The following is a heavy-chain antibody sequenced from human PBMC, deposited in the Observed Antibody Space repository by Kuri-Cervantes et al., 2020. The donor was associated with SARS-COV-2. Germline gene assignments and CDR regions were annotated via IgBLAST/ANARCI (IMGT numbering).Heavy chain of an antibody. CDR2: INHSGST. CDR1: GGSFSGYY. D-gene: IGHD2-15*01. Sequence: SQTLSLTCAVYGGSFSGYYWSWIRQPPGKGLEWIGEINHSGSTNYNPSLGSRVTISVDTSKSHFSLRLTSATAADTAVYFCARLLGAATGGGLSVVDWGQGTLVTVSS. J-gene: IGHJ4*02. CDR3: ARLLGAATGGGLSVVD. V-gene: IGHV4-34*01.